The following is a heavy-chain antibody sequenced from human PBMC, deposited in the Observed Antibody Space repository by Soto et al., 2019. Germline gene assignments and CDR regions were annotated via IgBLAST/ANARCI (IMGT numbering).Heavy chain of an antibody. D-gene: IGHD1-7*01. J-gene: IGHJ1*01. CDR1: GYTFTSYA. Sequence: ASVKVSCKASGYTFTSYAMHWVRKAPGQRLEWMGWINAGNGNTKYSQKFQGRVTITRDTSASTAYMELSSLRSEDTAVYYCAREKVSRTGTTYFQHWGQGTLVTVSS. V-gene: IGHV1-3*01. CDR3: AREKVSRTGTTYFQH. CDR2: INAGNGNT.